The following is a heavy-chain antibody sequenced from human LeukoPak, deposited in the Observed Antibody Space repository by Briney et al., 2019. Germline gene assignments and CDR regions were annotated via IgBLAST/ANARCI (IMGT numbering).Heavy chain of an antibody. Sequence: GGSLRLSCAASGFAFSSYAMSWVRQAPGKGLEWVSAISGSGGSTYYADSVKGRFTISRDNSKNTLYLQMNSLRAEDTAVYYCAKSMVRENWFDPWGQGTLVTVSS. CDR3: AKSMVRENWFDP. V-gene: IGHV3-23*01. D-gene: IGHD3-10*01. J-gene: IGHJ5*02. CDR1: GFAFSSYA. CDR2: ISGSGGST.